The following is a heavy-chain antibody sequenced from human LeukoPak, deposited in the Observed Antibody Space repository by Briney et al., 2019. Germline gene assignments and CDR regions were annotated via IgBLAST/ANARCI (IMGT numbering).Heavy chain of an antibody. V-gene: IGHV3-15*01. CDR1: GFTFSNYG. CDR2: IKSKTDGGTT. CDR3: ARSPPTVTWFDP. J-gene: IGHJ5*02. D-gene: IGHD4-17*01. Sequence: GTLRLSCAASGFTFSNYGMSWVRQAPGKGLEWVGRIKSKTDGGTTDYAAPVKGRFTISRDDSKNTLYLQMNSLKTEDTAVYYCARSPPTVTWFDPWGQGTLVTVSS.